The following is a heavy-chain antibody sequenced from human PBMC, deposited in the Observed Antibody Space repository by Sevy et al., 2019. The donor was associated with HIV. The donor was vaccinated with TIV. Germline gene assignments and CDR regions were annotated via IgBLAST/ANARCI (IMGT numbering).Heavy chain of an antibody. CDR2: IKSKTDGGTT. CDR3: TTDPFKDSSSSLTFDY. CDR1: GFTFSNAW. J-gene: IGHJ4*02. D-gene: IGHD6-6*01. V-gene: IGHV3-15*01. Sequence: GGSLRLSCAASGFTFSNAWMSWVRQAPGKGLEWAGRIKSKTDGGTTDYAAPLKGRFTISRDDSKNTLYLQMNSLKTEDTAVYYCTTDPFKDSSSSLTFDYWGQGTLVTVSS.